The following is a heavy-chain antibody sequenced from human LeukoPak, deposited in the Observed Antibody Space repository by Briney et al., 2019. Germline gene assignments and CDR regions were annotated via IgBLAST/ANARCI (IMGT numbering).Heavy chain of an antibody. Sequence: GGSLRVSCAASGFTFSSYGMHWVRQAPGKGLEWVAVIWYDGSNKYYADSVKGRFTISRDNSKNTLYLQMNSLRAEDTAVYYCARGSLPATGFDYWGQGTLVTVSS. D-gene: IGHD2-15*01. CDR2: IWYDGSNK. CDR1: GFTFSSYG. J-gene: IGHJ4*02. V-gene: IGHV3-33*01. CDR3: ARGSLPATGFDY.